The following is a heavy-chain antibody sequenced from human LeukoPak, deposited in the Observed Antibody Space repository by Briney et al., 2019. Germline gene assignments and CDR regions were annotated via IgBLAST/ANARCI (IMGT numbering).Heavy chain of an antibody. J-gene: IGHJ5*02. V-gene: IGHV1-2*02. D-gene: IGHD4-11*01. Sequence: ASVKVSCKASGYTFTGYYMHWMRQAPGQGLEWMGWINPNSGGTNYAQKFQGRVTMTRDTSISTAYMELSRLRSDDAAVYYCARDFLSNYPNWFDPWGQGTLVTVSS. CDR1: GYTFTGYY. CDR3: ARDFLSNYPNWFDP. CDR2: INPNSGGT.